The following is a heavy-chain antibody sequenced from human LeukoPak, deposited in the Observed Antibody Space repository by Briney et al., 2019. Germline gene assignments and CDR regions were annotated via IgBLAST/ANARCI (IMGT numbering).Heavy chain of an antibody. J-gene: IGHJ6*02. D-gene: IGHD3-16*01. CDR3: AGGPFYDYVWGRYYGMDV. CDR1: GGSISSSSYY. Sequence: SETLSLTCSVSGGSISSSSYYWGWIRQPPGKGLEWIGSIYYSGSTYYNPSLKSRVTISVDTSKNQFSLKLSSVTAADTAVHYCAGGPFYDYVWGRYYGMDVWGQGTTVTVSS. CDR2: IYYSGST. V-gene: IGHV4-39*07.